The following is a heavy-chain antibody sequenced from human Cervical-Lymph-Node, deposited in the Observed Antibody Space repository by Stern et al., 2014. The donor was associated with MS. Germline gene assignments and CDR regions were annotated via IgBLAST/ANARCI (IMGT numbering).Heavy chain of an antibody. Sequence: QVQLVQSGAEVKKPGASVKVSCKVSGNTLTEVSMHWVRQAPGIGLEWMGGFHPEDDETAYAEKFQGRVTMPEDTSKDTSYMEMSSLTSEDTAVYYCSVVSLGYFDLWGRGTLVIVSS. CDR1: GNTLTEVS. D-gene: IGHD2-15*01. J-gene: IGHJ2*01. CDR3: SVVSLGYFDL. CDR2: FHPEDDET. V-gene: IGHV1-24*01.